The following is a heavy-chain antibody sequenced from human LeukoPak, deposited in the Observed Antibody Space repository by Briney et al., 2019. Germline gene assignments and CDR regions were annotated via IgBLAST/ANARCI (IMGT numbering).Heavy chain of an antibody. CDR1: GFSVSSNY. V-gene: IGHV3-23*01. CDR2: ISGSGGST. J-gene: IGHJ5*02. D-gene: IGHD3-22*01. Sequence: GGSLRLSCVASGFSVSSNYMGWVRQAPGKGLEWVTAISGSGGSTYYADSVKGRFTISRDNSKNTLYLQMNSLRAEDTAVYYCAKEALITMIVVVSGFDPWGQGTLVTVSS. CDR3: AKEALITMIVVVSGFDP.